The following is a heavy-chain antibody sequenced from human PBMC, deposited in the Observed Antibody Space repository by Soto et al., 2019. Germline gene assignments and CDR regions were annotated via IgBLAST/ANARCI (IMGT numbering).Heavy chain of an antibody. J-gene: IGHJ6*01. CDR2: ITGTGGNT. CDR3: ARIRGYYYGLDL. CDR1: GFTLSTYG. Sequence: EEELLESGGGLVQPGGSLRLSCAASGFTLSTYGMTWVRQAPGKGLEWVSAITGTGGNTYYVDSMKGRFTVSRDNSKNMLYLQVNSLRAEDTAVYYCARIRGYYYGLDLWGQGPTVTVSS. V-gene: IGHV3-23*01.